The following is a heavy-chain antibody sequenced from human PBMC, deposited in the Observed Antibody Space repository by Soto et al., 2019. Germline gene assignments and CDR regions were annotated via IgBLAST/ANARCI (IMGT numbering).Heavy chain of an antibody. Sequence: GGSLRLSCAASGFTFSSYWMNWVRQAPGQGLVWVSRINSDGSSTSYADSVKGRFTISRDNAKNTLYLQMNSLRAEDTAVYYCARPPLPYYYDSSGYYAWFDPWGQGTLVTVSS. V-gene: IGHV3-74*01. CDR2: INSDGSST. CDR1: GFTFSSYW. J-gene: IGHJ5*02. D-gene: IGHD3-22*01. CDR3: ARPPLPYYYDSSGYYAWFDP.